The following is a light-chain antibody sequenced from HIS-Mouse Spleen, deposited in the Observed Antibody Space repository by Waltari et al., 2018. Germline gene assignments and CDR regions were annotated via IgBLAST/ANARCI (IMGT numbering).Light chain of an antibody. CDR1: TLGAKY. V-gene: IGLV3-1*01. CDR2: QDS. CDR3: QAWDSSTAVV. J-gene: IGLJ2*01. Sequence: SYELTQPPSVSVSPGQTASIPCSGDTLGAKYACWYQQKPGQSPVLVIYQDSKRPSGIPERFSGSNSGNTATLTISGTQAMDEADYYCQAWDSSTAVVFGGGTKLTVL.